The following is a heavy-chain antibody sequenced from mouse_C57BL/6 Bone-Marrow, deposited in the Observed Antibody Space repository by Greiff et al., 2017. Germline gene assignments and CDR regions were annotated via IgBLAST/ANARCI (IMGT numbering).Heavy chain of an antibody. CDR3: ARLEFDGSSGDWYFDV. V-gene: IGHV1-85*01. CDR1: GYTFTSYD. CDR2: IYPRDGST. D-gene: IGHD1-1*01. J-gene: IGHJ1*03. Sequence: QVQLQQSGPELVKPGASVKLSCKASGYTFTSYDINWVKQRPGQGLEWIGWIYPRDGSTKDNEKFKGKAKLTVDTSSRTAYMELHSLPSEDSAVYFCARLEFDGSSGDWYFDVWGTGTTVTVSS.